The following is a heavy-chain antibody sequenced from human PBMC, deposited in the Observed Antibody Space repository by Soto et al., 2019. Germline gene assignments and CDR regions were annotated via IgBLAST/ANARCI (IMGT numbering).Heavy chain of an antibody. CDR1: GGSISSGGYS. J-gene: IGHJ4*02. V-gene: IGHV4-30-2*01. Sequence: SETLSLTCAVSGGSISSGGYSWSWIRQPPGKGLEWIGYIYHSGSTYYNPSLKSRVTISVDRSKNQFSLKLSSVTAADTAVYYCARDRSGGLIDYWGQGTLVTVSS. D-gene: IGHD2-15*01. CDR2: IYHSGST. CDR3: ARDRSGGLIDY.